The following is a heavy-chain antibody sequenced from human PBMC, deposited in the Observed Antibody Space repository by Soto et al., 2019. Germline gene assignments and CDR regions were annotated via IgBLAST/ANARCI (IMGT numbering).Heavy chain of an antibody. CDR2: ISGSGGST. J-gene: IGHJ6*03. V-gene: IGHV3-23*01. D-gene: IGHD3-3*01. CDR3: AKASGTLYTPRFSYYYYMDV. Sequence: PVGSLRLSCAASGFTFSSYAMSWVRQAPGKGLEWVSAISGSGGSTYYADSVKGRFTISRDNSKNTLYLQMNSLRAEDTAVYYCAKASGTLYTPRFSYYYYMDVWGKGTTVTVSS. CDR1: GFTFSSYA.